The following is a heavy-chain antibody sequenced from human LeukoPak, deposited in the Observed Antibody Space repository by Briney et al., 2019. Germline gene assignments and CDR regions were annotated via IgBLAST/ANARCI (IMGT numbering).Heavy chain of an antibody. D-gene: IGHD5-12*01. CDR2: IYYSGST. J-gene: IGHJ3*02. V-gene: IGHV4-39*01. CDR3: ARHWDIVATIYAFDI. Sequence: SETLSLTCTVSGGSISSSSYYWGWIRQPPGKGLEWIGSIYYSGSTYYNPSLKSRVTISVDTSKNQFSLKLSSVTAADTAVYYCARHWDIVATIYAFDIWGQGTMVTVSS. CDR1: GGSISSSSYY.